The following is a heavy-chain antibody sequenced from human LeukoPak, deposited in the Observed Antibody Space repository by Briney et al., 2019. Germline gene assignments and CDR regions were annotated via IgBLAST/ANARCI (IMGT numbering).Heavy chain of an antibody. CDR3: ARDRSMITFGGFIGRYYFDY. CDR1: GYTFTGYY. CDR2: INPNSGGT. D-gene: IGHD3-16*02. V-gene: IGHV1-2*02. J-gene: IGHJ4*02. Sequence: ASVKVSCKASGYTFTGYYMHWVRQAPGQGLEWMGWINPNSGGTNYAQKFQGRVTMTRDTSISTAYMELSRLRSDDTAVYYCARDRSMITFGGFIGRYYFDYWGQGTLVTVSS.